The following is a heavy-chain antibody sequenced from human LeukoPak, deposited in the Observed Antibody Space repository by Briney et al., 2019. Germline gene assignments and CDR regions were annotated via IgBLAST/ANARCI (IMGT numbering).Heavy chain of an antibody. CDR3: ASPTLRWYHYYGMDV. Sequence: ASVTVSCTASGYTFTSYDINWVRQATGQGLEWMGWMNPNSGNTGYAQKFQGRVTMTRNTSISTAYMELSSLRSEDTAVYYCASPTLRWYHYYGMDVWGQGTTVTVSS. V-gene: IGHV1-8*01. CDR2: MNPNSGNT. J-gene: IGHJ6*02. CDR1: GYTFTSYD. D-gene: IGHD4-23*01.